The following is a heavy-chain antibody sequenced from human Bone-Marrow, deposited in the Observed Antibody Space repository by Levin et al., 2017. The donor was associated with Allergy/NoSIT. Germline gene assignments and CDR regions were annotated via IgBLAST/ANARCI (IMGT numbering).Heavy chain of an antibody. D-gene: IGHD3-10*01. Sequence: GGSLRLSCVASGFMFDDYGMHWVRQAPGQGLEWVARISWNSGSIGYADSVKGRFTISRDNTNNSLYLQMSSLRVEDTALYYCAKDPHFYASGRDYGMDAWGPGTTVIVSS. J-gene: IGHJ6*02. CDR1: GFMFDDYG. V-gene: IGHV3-9*01. CDR2: ISWNSGSI. CDR3: AKDPHFYASGRDYGMDA.